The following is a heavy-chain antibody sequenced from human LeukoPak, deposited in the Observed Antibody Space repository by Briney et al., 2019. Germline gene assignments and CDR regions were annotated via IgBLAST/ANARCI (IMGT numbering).Heavy chain of an antibody. Sequence: MASETLSLTCAVYGASFTGYYWSWFRQPPGKGLEWIGEINHSGGTNYNPSLKSRVTISLDTSNNQFSLKLNSVTAADTAVYYCARLHPLQGGDVWGQGTTVTVSS. D-gene: IGHD3-16*01. CDR1: GASFTGYY. V-gene: IGHV4-34*01. CDR2: INHSGGT. CDR3: ARLHPLQGGDV. J-gene: IGHJ6*02.